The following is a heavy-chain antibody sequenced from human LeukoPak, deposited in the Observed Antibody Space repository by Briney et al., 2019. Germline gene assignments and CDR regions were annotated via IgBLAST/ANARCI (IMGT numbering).Heavy chain of an antibody. CDR3: AKGVGKGFSGWYFFDY. V-gene: IGHV3-66*01. D-gene: IGHD6-19*01. Sequence: GGSLRLSCAASGFTVSSNYMSWVRQAPGKGLEWVSVIYSGGSTYYADSVKGRFTISRDNSKNTLYLQMNSLRAEDTAVYYCAKGVGKGFSGWYFFDYWGQGTLVTVSS. CDR2: IYSGGST. J-gene: IGHJ4*02. CDR1: GFTVSSNY.